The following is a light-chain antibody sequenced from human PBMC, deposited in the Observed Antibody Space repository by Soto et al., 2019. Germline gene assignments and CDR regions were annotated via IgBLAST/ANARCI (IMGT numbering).Light chain of an antibody. Sequence: EIVLTQSPGTLSLSPGDRATLSCRASQSVSTNYLAWYQQKLGQAPRLLIYGASSRATGIPDRFSGNGSGTDFTLTLSRLEHEDFAVYYCHQYGSTPFTFGPGTKVDIK. CDR1: QSVSTNY. J-gene: IGKJ3*01. V-gene: IGKV3-20*01. CDR3: HQYGSTPFT. CDR2: GAS.